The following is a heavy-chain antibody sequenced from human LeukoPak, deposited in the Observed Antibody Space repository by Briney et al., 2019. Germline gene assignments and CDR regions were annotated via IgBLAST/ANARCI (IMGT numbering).Heavy chain of an antibody. J-gene: IGHJ4*02. CDR3: ARGVEMATPKDYFDY. D-gene: IGHD5-24*01. Sequence: GGSLRLSCAASEFTFSSYWMHWVRQAPGKGLVWVSRINSDGSSTSYADSVKGRFTISRDNAKNTLYLQMNRLRAEDTAVYYCARGVEMATPKDYFDYWGQGTLVTVSS. CDR2: INSDGSST. V-gene: IGHV3-74*01. CDR1: EFTFSSYW.